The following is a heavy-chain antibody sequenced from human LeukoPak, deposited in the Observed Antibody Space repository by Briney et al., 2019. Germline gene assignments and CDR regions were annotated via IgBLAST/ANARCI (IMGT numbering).Heavy chain of an antibody. J-gene: IGHJ4*02. CDR1: GFTFSSYS. CDR3: VRARFTTFVHY. D-gene: IGHD1-14*01. V-gene: IGHV3-21*05. Sequence: GSLRLSCAASGFTFSSYSMNWVRQAPGKGLEWVSYINHLGSQTDYADSVKGRFTISRDNAKNSLSLQVNNLSVDDTAVYYCVRARFTTFVHYWGQGTLVTVSS. CDR2: INHLGSQT.